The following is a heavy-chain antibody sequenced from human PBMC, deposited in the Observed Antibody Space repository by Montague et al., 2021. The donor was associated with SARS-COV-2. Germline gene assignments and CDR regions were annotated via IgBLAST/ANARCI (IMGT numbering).Heavy chain of an antibody. D-gene: IGHD4/OR15-4a*01. CDR2: IYYTGST. V-gene: IGHV4-59*01. CDR3: ARDNYGGWGYYGLDV. J-gene: IGHJ6*02. Sequence: SETLSLTCTVSGGSIGTYYWNWIRQSPGKGLEWLGYIYYTGSTKYSPSLKSRVTIPMDTSRDQLSLRLKSVTAADTAVYYCARDNYGGWGYYGLDVWGQGTTVIVSS. CDR1: GGSIGTYY.